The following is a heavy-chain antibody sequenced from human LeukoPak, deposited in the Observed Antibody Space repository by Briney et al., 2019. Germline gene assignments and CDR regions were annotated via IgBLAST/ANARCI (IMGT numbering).Heavy chain of an antibody. CDR2: ISGSGGST. V-gene: IGHV3-23*01. D-gene: IGHD6-19*01. J-gene: IGHJ3*02. CDR3: AKDKSSGWLFDAFDI. CDR1: GFTFSSYW. Sequence: GGSLRPSCAASGFTFSSYWMSWVRQAPGKGLEWVSAISGSGGSTYYADSVKGRFTISRDNSKNTLYLQMNSLRAEDTAVYYCAKDKSSGWLFDAFDIWGQGTMVTVSS.